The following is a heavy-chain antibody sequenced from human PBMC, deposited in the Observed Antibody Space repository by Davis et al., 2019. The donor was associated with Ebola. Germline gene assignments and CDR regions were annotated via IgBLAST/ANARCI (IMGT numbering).Heavy chain of an antibody. Sequence: GESLKTSRASSWFSLSSHWMHCVRQAPGEGLGWVSRINYDGSSTTYADSVKGRFTISRDNAKNTLYLQMNSLRAEDTAVYYCARVDENGDTYYWGQGTLVTVSS. D-gene: IGHD4-17*01. J-gene: IGHJ4*02. CDR1: WFSLSSHW. CDR3: ARVDENGDTYY. V-gene: IGHV3-74*01. CDR2: INYDGSST.